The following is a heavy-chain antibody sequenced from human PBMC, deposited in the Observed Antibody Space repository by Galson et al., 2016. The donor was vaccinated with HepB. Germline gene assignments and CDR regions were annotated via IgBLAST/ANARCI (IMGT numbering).Heavy chain of an antibody. D-gene: IGHD3-10*01. CDR2: VIPIFDKT. CDR3: ARVVGSGN. V-gene: IGHV1-69*06. CDR1: GGTFSSYA. Sequence: SVKVSCKASGGTFSSYAINWVRQAPGQGPEWMGGVIPIFDKTNYAQKFQGRVTITADKYTSTVYMELSSLRSEDTAVYYCARVVGSGNWGQGTLVTVSS. J-gene: IGHJ4*02.